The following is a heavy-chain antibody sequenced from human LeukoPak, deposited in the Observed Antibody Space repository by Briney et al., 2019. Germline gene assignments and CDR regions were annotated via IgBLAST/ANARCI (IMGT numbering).Heavy chain of an antibody. V-gene: IGHV3-33*08. J-gene: IGHJ4*02. CDR1: GFTFSSYG. Sequence: PGGSLRLSCTASGFTFSSYGMHWVRQAPGKGLEWVAVIWYDGSNKYYADSVKGRFTISRDNSKNTLYLQMNSLRAEDTAVYYCAKFDEALTGYFGYWGQGTLVTVSS. CDR3: AKFDEALTGYFGY. D-gene: IGHD3-9*01. CDR2: IWYDGSNK.